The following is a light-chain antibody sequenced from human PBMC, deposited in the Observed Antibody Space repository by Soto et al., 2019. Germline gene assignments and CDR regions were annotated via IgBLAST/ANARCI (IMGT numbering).Light chain of an antibody. J-gene: IGKJ1*01. Sequence: DTQMDQTPSTLSAAGGDGVSSASRASQSISSYVSWYQQKPGKAPKLLIYAASRLHSGAPSRFRGSGSGTHCTPTLRSLQPDDFAPYSSHHSNCYSEPLGQGTKVDIK. V-gene: IGKV1-5*01. CDR1: QSISSY. CDR2: AAS. CDR3: HHSNCYSEP.